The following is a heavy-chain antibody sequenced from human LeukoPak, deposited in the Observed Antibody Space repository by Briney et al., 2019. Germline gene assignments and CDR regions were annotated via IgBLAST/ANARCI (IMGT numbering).Heavy chain of an antibody. D-gene: IGHD6-13*01. CDR2: ISWNSGSI. CDR1: GFTFDDYA. J-gene: IGHJ4*02. Sequence: GRSLRLSCAASGFTFDDYAMHWVRQAPGKGLEWVSGISWNSGSIGYADSVKGRFTISRDNAKNSLYLQMNSLGAEDTALYYCAKDWYSSSWYSDRLTYYFDYCGQGTLVTVSS. CDR3: AKDWYSSSWYSDRLTYYFDY. V-gene: IGHV3-9*01.